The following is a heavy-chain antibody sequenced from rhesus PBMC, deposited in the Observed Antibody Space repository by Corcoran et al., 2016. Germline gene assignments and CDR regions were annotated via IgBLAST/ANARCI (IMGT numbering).Heavy chain of an antibody. D-gene: IGHD5-24*01. CDR1: GGSISSSY. J-gene: IGHJ6*01. Sequence: QLQLQESGPGLVKPSETLSVTCAVSGGSISSSYWSWIRQAPGKGLEWIGYIYGSGSSPNSNPSLKSRVTLSVDTSKNQFSLKLSSVTAADTAVYYCVRDRVHYPDYYYGLDSWGQGVVVTVSS. CDR2: IYGSGSSP. V-gene: IGHV4-169*02. CDR3: VRDRVHYPDYYYGLDS.